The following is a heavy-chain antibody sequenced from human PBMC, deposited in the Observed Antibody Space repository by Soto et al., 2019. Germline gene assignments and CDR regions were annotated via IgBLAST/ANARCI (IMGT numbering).Heavy chain of an antibody. V-gene: IGHV1-18*01. Sequence: ASVKVSCKASGYTFTSYGISWVRQAPGQGLEWMGWISAYNGNTNYAQKLQGRVTMTTDTSTSTAYMELRSLRSDDTAVYYCARDKYYYGSGKDGMDVWGQGTTVTVSS. CDR1: GYTFTSYG. D-gene: IGHD3-10*01. J-gene: IGHJ6*02. CDR3: ARDKYYYGSGKDGMDV. CDR2: ISAYNGNT.